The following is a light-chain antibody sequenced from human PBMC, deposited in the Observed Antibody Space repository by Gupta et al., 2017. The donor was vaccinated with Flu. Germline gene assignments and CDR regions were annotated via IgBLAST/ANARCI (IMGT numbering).Light chain of an antibody. CDR1: QSVSSY. CDR2: AAS. J-gene: IGKJ3*01. CDR3: QQSYSSVFT. Sequence: DIQMTQSPSSLSASVGDRVTITCRASQSVSSYLNWYQQKPGKAPNLLIYAASTLQSGVPSRFSGSGSGSDFTLTISSLQPEDFATYYCQQSYSSVFTFGPGTXVDIK. V-gene: IGKV1-39*01.